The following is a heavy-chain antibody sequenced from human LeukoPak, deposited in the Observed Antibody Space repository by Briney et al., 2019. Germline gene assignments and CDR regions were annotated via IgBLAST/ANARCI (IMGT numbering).Heavy chain of an antibody. CDR1: GFSFSSYW. CDR3: ARDQPLTVSTWGYFYYYMDV. Sequence: GGSLRLSCAASGFSFSSYWMSWVRQAPGKGLEWVANIKQDGVDKYYVDSVKGRFTISRDNAKNSLYLQMNSLRAEDTAVYFCARDQPLTVSTWGYFYYYMDVWGRGTTVTVSS. V-gene: IGHV3-7*01. J-gene: IGHJ6*03. D-gene: IGHD4-17*01. CDR2: IKQDGVDK.